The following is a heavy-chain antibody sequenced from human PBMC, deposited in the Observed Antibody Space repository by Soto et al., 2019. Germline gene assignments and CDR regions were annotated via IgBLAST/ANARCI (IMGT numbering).Heavy chain of an antibody. V-gene: IGHV1-18*04. J-gene: IGHJ4*02. CDR2: INPNNDNS. Sequence: QVELVQSGGEVKKPGASVKVSCKASGYTFTSHGISWVRQAPGQGLEWVGWINPNNDNSVSAQKLQDRVTLTTDTSTSTVYMELRILTSDDTAFYYCAMTPTYSRLGDHWGQGTLVTVAS. CDR3: AMTPTYSRLGDH. CDR1: GYTFTSHG. D-gene: IGHD3-22*01.